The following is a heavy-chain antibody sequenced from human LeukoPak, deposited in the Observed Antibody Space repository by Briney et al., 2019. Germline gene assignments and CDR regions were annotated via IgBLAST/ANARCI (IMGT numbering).Heavy chain of an antibody. CDR3: ARDMVSTWPYFYTYYYMDV. D-gene: IGHD3-22*01. V-gene: IGHV4-4*07. Sequence: SETLSLTCTVSGASITAHSWNWIRQPAGKALEWIGRIHGNGSTNYNPSLNSRVTISLDTYKTQFTLKLPSVTAADTALYYCARDMVSTWPYFYTYYYMDVWGQGTTVAVSS. CDR2: IHGNGST. CDR1: GASITAHS. J-gene: IGHJ6*03.